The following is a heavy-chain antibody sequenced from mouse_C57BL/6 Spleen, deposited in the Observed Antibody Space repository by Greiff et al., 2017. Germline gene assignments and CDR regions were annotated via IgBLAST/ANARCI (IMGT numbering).Heavy chain of an antibody. J-gene: IGHJ1*03. Sequence: VQLQQSGPELVKPGASVKISCKASGYAFSSSWMNWVKQRPGKGLEWIGRIYPGDGDTTYNGKFKGKATLTADKSSSTAYMQLSSLTSEDSAVYFGARNYDGSSYTVLYFDVWGTGTTVTVSS. V-gene: IGHV1-82*01. CDR2: IYPGDGDT. CDR1: GYAFSSSW. CDR3: ARNYDGSSYTVLYFDV. D-gene: IGHD1-1*01.